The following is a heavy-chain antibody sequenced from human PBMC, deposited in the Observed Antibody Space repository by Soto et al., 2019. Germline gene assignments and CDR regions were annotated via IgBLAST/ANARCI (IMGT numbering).Heavy chain of an antibody. J-gene: IGHJ4*02. Sequence: QVQLVESGGGVVQPGRSLRLSCAASGFTFSSYAMHWVRQAPGKGLEWVAVISYDGSNKYYAGSVKGRFTISRDNSKNALHLHMTSLRAQDTAVYYCARDGRERRIASRPVYWGQGTLVTVSS. CDR2: ISYDGSNK. V-gene: IGHV3-30-3*01. CDR3: ARDGRERRIASRPVY. D-gene: IGHD6-6*01. CDR1: GFTFSSYA.